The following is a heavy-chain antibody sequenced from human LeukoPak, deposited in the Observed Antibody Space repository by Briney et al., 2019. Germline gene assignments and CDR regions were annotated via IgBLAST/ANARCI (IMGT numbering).Heavy chain of an antibody. CDR1: GFTFSSYA. V-gene: IGHV3-23*01. CDR2: ISGSGGST. Sequence: QPGGSLRLSCAASGFTFSSYAMSWVRQAPGKGLEWVSTISGSGGSTYYADSVKGRFTISRDNSKNTLYLQMNSLRAEDTAVYYCARDPTDYDSSGYYYDYFDYWGQGTLVTVSS. D-gene: IGHD3-22*01. J-gene: IGHJ4*02. CDR3: ARDPTDYDSSGYYYDYFDY.